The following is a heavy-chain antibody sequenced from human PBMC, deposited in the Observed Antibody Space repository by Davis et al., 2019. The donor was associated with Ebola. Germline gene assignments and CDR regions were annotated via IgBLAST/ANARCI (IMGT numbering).Heavy chain of an antibody. Sequence: SVKVSCKASGGTFSSYAISWVRQAPGQGLEWMGGIIPIFGTANYAQKFQGRVTISADKSISTAYLQWSSLKASDTAMYYCARQPIYSSSWMFDYWGRGTLVTVSS. D-gene: IGHD6-13*01. J-gene: IGHJ4*02. V-gene: IGHV1-69*06. CDR3: ARQPIYSSSWMFDY. CDR2: IIPIFGTA. CDR1: GGTFSSYA.